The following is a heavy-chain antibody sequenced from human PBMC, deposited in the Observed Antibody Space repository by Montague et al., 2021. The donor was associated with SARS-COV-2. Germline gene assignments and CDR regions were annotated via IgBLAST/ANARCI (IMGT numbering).Heavy chain of an antibody. V-gene: IGHV3-21*01. CDR1: GFTFSSYS. D-gene: IGHD3-10*01. Sequence: SLRLSCAASGFTFSSYSMNWVRQAPGKGLEWVSSISSSSSYIYYADSVKGRFTISRDNAKNSLYLQMNSLRAEETAVYYCARDPLDYGLWSSGSYYNAYYYYYGMDVWGQGTTVTVSS. CDR3: ARDPLDYGLWSSGSYYNAYYYYYGMDV. CDR2: ISSSSSYI. J-gene: IGHJ6*02.